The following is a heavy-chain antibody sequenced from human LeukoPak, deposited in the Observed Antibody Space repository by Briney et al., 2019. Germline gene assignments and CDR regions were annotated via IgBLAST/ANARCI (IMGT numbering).Heavy chain of an antibody. J-gene: IGHJ6*04. V-gene: IGHV3-7*01. CDR2: IKQDGSEK. CDR1: GFTFSSYG. D-gene: IGHD3-10*02. CDR3: AELGITMIGGV. Sequence: PGGSLRLSCAASGFTFSSYGMHWVRQAPGKGLEWVANIKQDGSEKYYVDSVEGRFTISRDNAKNSLYLQMNSLRAEDTAVYYCAELGITMIGGVWGKGTTVTISS.